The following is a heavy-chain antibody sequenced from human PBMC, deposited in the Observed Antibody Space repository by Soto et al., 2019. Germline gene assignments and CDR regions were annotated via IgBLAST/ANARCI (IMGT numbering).Heavy chain of an antibody. J-gene: IGHJ6*03. CDR3: AFSTSDYSLYYMVV. V-gene: IGHV2-5*02. CDR2: IHWDDDK. CDR1: GFSLSSGGVT. D-gene: IGHD4-17*01. Sequence: SGPTLVNPTQSLTLTCTFSGFSLSSGGVTVAWIRQPPGKALEWLGHIHWDDDKRFSPSLKSRLTITKDTSKNQVVLTMTNMDPVDTATYYCAFSTSDYSLYYMVVWGKGITVAVSS.